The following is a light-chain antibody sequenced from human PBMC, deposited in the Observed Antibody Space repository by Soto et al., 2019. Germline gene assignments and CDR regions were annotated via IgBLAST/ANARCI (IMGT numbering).Light chain of an antibody. CDR1: ESVGSN. J-gene: IGKJ4*01. CDR3: QQYNNWLT. CDR2: GAS. V-gene: IGKV3-15*01. Sequence: PGKRVTLSCRASESVGSNLAWYQQKPGQAPRLLIYGASTRATGVPARFSGSGSGTEFTLTISSLQSEDFALYYCQQYNNWLTFGGGTKVEIE.